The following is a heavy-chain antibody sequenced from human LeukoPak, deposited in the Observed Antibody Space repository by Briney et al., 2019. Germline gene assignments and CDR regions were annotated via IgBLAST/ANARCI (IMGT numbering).Heavy chain of an antibody. Sequence: GGSLRLSCAASGFTFSDHHMDWVRQAPGKGLEGVGRIRNKDYSYTTEYAASVKGRFTISRDDSKNSLYLQMNSLKSEDTAVYYCARGPPDYWGQGTLVTVSS. CDR2: IRNKDYSYTT. J-gene: IGHJ4*02. V-gene: IGHV3-72*01. CDR3: ARGPPDY. CDR1: GFTFSDHH.